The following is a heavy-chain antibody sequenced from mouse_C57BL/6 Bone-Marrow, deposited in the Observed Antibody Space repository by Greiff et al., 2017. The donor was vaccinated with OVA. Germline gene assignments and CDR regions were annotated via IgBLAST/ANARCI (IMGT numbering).Heavy chain of an antibody. CDR1: GFNIKDYY. J-gene: IGHJ3*01. Sequence: VQLQQSRAELVKPGASVKLSCTASGFNIKDYYMHWVKQRTEQGLEWIGRIDPEDGETKYAPKFQGKATITAASSSNTAYLQLSSLTSEDTAVYYCALYYYGSSYGFAYWGQGTLVTVSA. D-gene: IGHD1-1*01. CDR3: ALYYYGSSYGFAY. V-gene: IGHV14-2*01. CDR2: IDPEDGET.